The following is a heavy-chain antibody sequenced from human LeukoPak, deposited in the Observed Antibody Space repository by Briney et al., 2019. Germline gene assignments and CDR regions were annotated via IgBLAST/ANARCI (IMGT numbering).Heavy chain of an antibody. CDR2: IKQDGSEK. D-gene: IGHD6-13*01. J-gene: IGHJ4*02. CDR1: GFTFSSYW. Sequence: PGGSLRLSCAASGFTFSSYWMSWVRQAPGKGLEWVANIKQDGSEKYYVDSVKGRFTISRDNAKNSLYLQMNSLRAEDTAVYYCARDRGYSSRPFGYWGQGTLVTVSS. CDR3: ARDRGYSSRPFGY. V-gene: IGHV3-7*01.